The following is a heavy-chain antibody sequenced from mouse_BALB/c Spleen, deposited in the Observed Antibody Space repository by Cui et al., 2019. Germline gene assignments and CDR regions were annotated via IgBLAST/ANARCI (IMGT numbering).Heavy chain of an antibody. CDR1: GYTFTSYL. CDR2: IDPNSGGT. Sequence: QVQLQQPGTELVTPAASVNLSCKASGYTFTSYLMHWVKQRPGRGLEWMGRIDPNSGGTKYNEKFKSKATLTVDKPSSTAYMQLSSLTSEDSAVYYCARYDYYGSSYFDYWGQGTTLTVSS. CDR3: ARYDYYGSSYFDY. D-gene: IGHD1-1*01. J-gene: IGHJ2*01. V-gene: IGHV1-72*01.